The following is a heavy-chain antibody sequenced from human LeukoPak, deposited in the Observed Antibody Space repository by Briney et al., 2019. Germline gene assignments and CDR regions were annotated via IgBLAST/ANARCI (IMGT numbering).Heavy chain of an antibody. CDR2: INPNSGGT. CDR3: ARGDSGYDFAPFDY. Sequence: ASVKVSCKASGYTFTAYYIHWVRQAPGQGLEWMGWINPNSGGTNYAQKLQGRVTMTTDTSTSTAYMELRSLRSDDTAVYYCARGDSGYDFAPFDYWGQGTLVTVSS. D-gene: IGHD5-12*01. V-gene: IGHV1-2*02. CDR1: GYTFTAYY. J-gene: IGHJ4*02.